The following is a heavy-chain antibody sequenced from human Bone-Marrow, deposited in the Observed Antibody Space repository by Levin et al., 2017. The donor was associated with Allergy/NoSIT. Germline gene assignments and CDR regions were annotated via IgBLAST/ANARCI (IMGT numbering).Heavy chain of an antibody. J-gene: IGHJ4*02. CDR1: GFTFSTSW. Sequence: LSLTCAASGFTFSTSWMSWVRQAPGKGLEWVANMNQDGSETYYVDSVKGRFTIARDNAKNSLYLQMNSLRAEDTAVYYCARSWIHLWPIDYWGQGTLVTVSS. CDR2: MNQDGSET. D-gene: IGHD5-18*01. V-gene: IGHV3-7*01. CDR3: ARSWIHLWPIDY.